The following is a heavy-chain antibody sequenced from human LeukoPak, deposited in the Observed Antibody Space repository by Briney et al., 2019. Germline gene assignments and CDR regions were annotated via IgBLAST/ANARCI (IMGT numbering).Heavy chain of an antibody. V-gene: IGHV1-18*01. Sequence: ASVKVSCKASGYTFSSYGISWVRQAPGQGLEWMPWISAYDGNTNYAQKLQGRVTMTTDTSTSTAYMELRSLRSDDTAVYSCARAVRGYSYAYLPYWGQGTLVTVSS. D-gene: IGHD5-18*01. CDR3: ARAVRGYSYAYLPY. CDR1: GYTFSSYG. CDR2: ISAYDGNT. J-gene: IGHJ4*02.